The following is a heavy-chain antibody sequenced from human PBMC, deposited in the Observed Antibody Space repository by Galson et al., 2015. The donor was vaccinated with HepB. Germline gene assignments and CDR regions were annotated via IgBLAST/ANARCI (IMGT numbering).Heavy chain of an antibody. D-gene: IGHD6-19*01. CDR3: TTAIAVAGNRFDY. CDR1: GFTFSNAW. Sequence: SLRLSCAASGFTFSNAWMSWVRQAPGKGLEWVGRIKSKTDGGTTDYAAPVKGRFTISRDDSKNTLYLQMNSLKTEDTAVYYCTTAIAVAGNRFDYWGQGTLVTVSS. V-gene: IGHV3-15*01. CDR2: IKSKTDGGTT. J-gene: IGHJ4*02.